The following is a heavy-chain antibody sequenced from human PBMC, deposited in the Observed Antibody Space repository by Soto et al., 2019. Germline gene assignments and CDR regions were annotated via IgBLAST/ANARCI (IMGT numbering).Heavy chain of an antibody. CDR2: IYYSGST. D-gene: IGHD3-3*01. V-gene: IGHV4-59*01. J-gene: IGHJ6*03. CDR1: GGSISSYY. Sequence: SETLSLTCTVSGGSISSYYWSWIRQPPGKGLEWIGYIYYSGSTNYNPSLKSRVTISVDTSKNQFSLKLSSVTAADTAVYYCARGVVIIGYYYYYMDVWDKGTTVTVSS. CDR3: ARGVVIIGYYYYYMDV.